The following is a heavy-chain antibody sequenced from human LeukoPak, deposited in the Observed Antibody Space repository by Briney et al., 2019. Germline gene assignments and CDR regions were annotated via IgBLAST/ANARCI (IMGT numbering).Heavy chain of an antibody. CDR1: GYTFTSYG. J-gene: IGHJ4*02. CDR2: ISAYNGNT. CDR3: ARGLHPSMVRGVPFNFDY. D-gene: IGHD3-10*01. Sequence: ASVKVPCKASGYTFTSYGISWVRQAPGQGLEWMGWISAYNGNTNYAQKLQGRVTMTTDTSTSTAYMELRSLRSDDTAVYYCARGLHPSMVRGVPFNFDYWGQGTLVTVSS. V-gene: IGHV1-18*01.